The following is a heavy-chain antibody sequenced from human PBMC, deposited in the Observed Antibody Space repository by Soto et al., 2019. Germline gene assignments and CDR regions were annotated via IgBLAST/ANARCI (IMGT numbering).Heavy chain of an antibody. Sequence: PSETLSLTCTVSGDSINNYYWSWIRKPPGKRLEWIGYIYYTGSTTYNPSLESRVTMSVDTSKNQFSLKLNSVNAADTAVYYCAKYRRTEAEGFTLDYWGRGTLVTVS. V-gene: IGHV4-59*01. J-gene: IGHJ4*02. CDR1: GDSINNYY. CDR3: AKYRRTEAEGFTLDY. CDR2: IYYTGST. D-gene: IGHD6-13*01.